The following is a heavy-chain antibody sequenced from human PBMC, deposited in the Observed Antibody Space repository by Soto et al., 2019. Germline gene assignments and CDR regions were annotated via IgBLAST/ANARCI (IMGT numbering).Heavy chain of an antibody. D-gene: IGHD5-12*01. CDR3: TTDHTSPVEMATLG. Sequence: GWSLRLSCAASGFTFSNAWMSWVRQAPGKGLEWVGRIKSKTDGGTTDYAAPVKGRFTISRDDSKNTLYLQMNSLKTEDTAVYYCTTDHTSPVEMATLGWGQGTLVTVSS. V-gene: IGHV3-15*01. J-gene: IGHJ4*02. CDR2: IKSKTDGGTT. CDR1: GFTFSNAW.